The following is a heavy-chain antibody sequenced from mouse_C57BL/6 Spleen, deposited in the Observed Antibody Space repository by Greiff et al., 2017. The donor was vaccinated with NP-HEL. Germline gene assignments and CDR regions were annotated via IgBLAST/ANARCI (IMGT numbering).Heavy chain of an antibody. CDR1: GYTFTSYW. CDR3: ANPVYYYGRGYAMDY. D-gene: IGHD1-1*01. J-gene: IGHJ4*01. Sequence: VQLQQPGAELVKPGASVKLSCKASGYTFTSYWMHWVKQRPGQGLEWIGMIHPNSGSTNYNEKFKSKATLTVDKSSSTAYMQLSSLTSEDSAVYYCANPVYYYGRGYAMDYWGQGTSVTVSS. CDR2: IHPNSGST. V-gene: IGHV1-64*01.